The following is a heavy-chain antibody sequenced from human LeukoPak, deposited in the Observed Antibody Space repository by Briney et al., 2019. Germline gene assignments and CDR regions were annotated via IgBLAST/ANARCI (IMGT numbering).Heavy chain of an antibody. Sequence: GGSLRLSCAASGCSFGNYAMNWVRQAPEKGLEWVSAISGSSAITYYTDSVRGRFTISRDNSKNTLYLQLNSLTLEDTPVTYFAKDRTEWVGTLNWFDPWGQGTLVTVSS. CDR2: ISGSSAIT. CDR3: AKDRTEWVGTLNWFDP. J-gene: IGHJ5*02. V-gene: IGHV3-23*01. CDR1: GCSFGNYA. D-gene: IGHD1-26*01.